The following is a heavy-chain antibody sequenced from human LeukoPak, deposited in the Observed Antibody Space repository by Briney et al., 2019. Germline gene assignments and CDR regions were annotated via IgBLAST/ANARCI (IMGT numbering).Heavy chain of an antibody. D-gene: IGHD5-18*01. CDR1: GLTFSDFW. V-gene: IGHV3-74*01. J-gene: IGHJ4*02. CDR2: VKGDGRTT. CDR3: ATGHSYGYDY. Sequence: HSGGSLRLSCAASGLTFSDFWMHWVRQPPGRGLVWVAHVKGDGRTTIYADSVKGRFTISSDNAKNTLYLQMNSLRADDSGVYYCATGHSYGYDYWGQGVLVTVSS.